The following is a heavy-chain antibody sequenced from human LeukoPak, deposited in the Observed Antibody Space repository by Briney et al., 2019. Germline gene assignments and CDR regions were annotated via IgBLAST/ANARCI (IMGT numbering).Heavy chain of an antibody. J-gene: IGHJ4*02. CDR3: AKDRGIISDY. CDR1: GLTFSSYW. Sequence: PGGSLRPSCPASGLTFSSYWMHWVRQVPGKGLMWVSRIKTDGSSTSYADSVKGRFTISRDNSKNTLYLQMNSLRAEDTAVYYCAKDRGIISDYWGQGTLVTVSS. D-gene: IGHD3-10*01. CDR2: IKTDGSST. V-gene: IGHV3-74*01.